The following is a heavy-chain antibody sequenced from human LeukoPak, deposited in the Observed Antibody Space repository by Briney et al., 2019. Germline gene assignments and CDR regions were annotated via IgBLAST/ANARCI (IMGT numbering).Heavy chain of an antibody. CDR3: ARSRVADGYFDS. D-gene: IGHD6-13*01. J-gene: IGHJ4*02. CDR2: IYWNDDK. CDR1: GFSLSTSGVG. Sequence: ESGPTLVKPTQTLTLTCTFSGFSLSTSGVGMGWIRQPPGKALEWLALIYWNDDKRYKSSLKSRLTIAKDTSKNQVVLTMTNVDLVDTATYYCARSRVADGYFDSWGQGTLVTVSS. V-gene: IGHV2-5*01.